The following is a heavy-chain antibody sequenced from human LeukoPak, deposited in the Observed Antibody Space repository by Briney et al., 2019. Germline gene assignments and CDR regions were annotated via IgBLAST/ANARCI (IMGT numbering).Heavy chain of an antibody. CDR2: INHSGST. CDR3: ATPPRY. J-gene: IGHJ4*02. Sequence: SETLSLTCAVYGGSFSGYYWSWIRQPPGKGLEWIGEINHSGSTNYNPSLRSQVTISVDTSKNQFSLKLSSVTAADTAVYYCATPPRYWGQGTLVTVSS. V-gene: IGHV4-34*01. CDR1: GGSFSGYY.